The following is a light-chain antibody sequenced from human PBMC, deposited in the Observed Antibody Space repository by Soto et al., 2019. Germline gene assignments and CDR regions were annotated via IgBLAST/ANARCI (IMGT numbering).Light chain of an antibody. Sequence: AIRMTQSPSSLSASTGDRVTITCRASQGISSYLAWYQQKPGKAPKLLIYDASTLESGVPSRFSGSGSGTEFTLIISGLQPDDYATYYCQQYTNTNNPWMFGQGTKVDIK. J-gene: IGKJ1*01. CDR1: QGISSY. CDR2: DAS. CDR3: QQYTNTNNPWM. V-gene: IGKV1-8*01.